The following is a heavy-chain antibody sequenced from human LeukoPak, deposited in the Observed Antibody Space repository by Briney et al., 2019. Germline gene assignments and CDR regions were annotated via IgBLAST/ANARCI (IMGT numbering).Heavy chain of an antibody. J-gene: IGHJ4*02. CDR1: GFAFDEHG. CDR2: INWSGGST. CDR3: ARAPITSPFYFDY. Sequence: PGGSLRLSCTASGFAFDEHGMSWVRQVPGKGLEWVSGINWSGGSTDYADRVRGRFTISRDNAKNSLYLQMDSLRAEDTALYYCARAPITSPFYFDYWGQGTLVTVSS. D-gene: IGHD2-2*01. V-gene: IGHV3-20*04.